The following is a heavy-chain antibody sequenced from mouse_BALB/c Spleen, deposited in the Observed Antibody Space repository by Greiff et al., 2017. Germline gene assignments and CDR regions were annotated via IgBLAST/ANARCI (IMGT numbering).Heavy chain of an antibody. V-gene: IGHV3-2*02. J-gene: IGHJ2*01. CDR2: ISYSGST. CDR3: AYGNYPYYFDD. Sequence: EVHLVESGPGLVKPSQSLSLTCTVTGYSITSDYAWNWIRQFPGNILAWMGYISYSGSTSYNPSLNSRITITRDTSKNQFFLQLNSVTTEDTATYYCAYGNYPYYFDDWGQGTTLTVSS. CDR1: GYSITSDYA. D-gene: IGHD2-1*01.